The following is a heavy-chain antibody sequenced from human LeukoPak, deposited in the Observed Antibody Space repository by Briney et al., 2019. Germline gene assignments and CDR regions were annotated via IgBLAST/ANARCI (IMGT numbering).Heavy chain of an antibody. CDR3: ARVAAPRSYFYYYGMDV. J-gene: IGHJ6*02. CDR2: IYSGGST. V-gene: IGHV3-53*01. CDR1: GFTVSSNY. Sequence: GGSLRLSCAASGFTVSSNYMSWVRQAPGKGLEWVSVIYSGGSTYYADSVKGRFTISRDNSKNTLYLQMNSLRAEDTAVYYCARVAAPRSYFYYYGMDVWGQGTTVTVSS. D-gene: IGHD1-26*01.